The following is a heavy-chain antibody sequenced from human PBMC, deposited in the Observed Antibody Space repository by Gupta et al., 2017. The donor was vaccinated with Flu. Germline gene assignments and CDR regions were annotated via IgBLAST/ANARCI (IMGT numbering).Heavy chain of an antibody. V-gene: IGHV3-7*01. J-gene: IGHJ4*02. Sequence: EVQLVESGGGLVQPGGSLRLSCAASGFTISNYWMTWVRQAPGKGPEWVGNIKQDRSESYFGESVNGRFTISRDNAKNSVFLQMNSLRAEDTAVYYCVRDFRFQSDHWGRGTLVTVSS. CDR1: GFTISNYW. CDR2: IKQDRSES. CDR3: VRDFRFQSDH.